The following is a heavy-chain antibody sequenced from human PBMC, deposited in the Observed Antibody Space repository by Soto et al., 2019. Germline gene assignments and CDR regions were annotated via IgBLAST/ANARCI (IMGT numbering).Heavy chain of an antibody. CDR2: IYYSEST. V-gene: IGHV4-39*01. CDR3: ARHPYRIAAPPRSCFDP. J-gene: IGHJ5*02. D-gene: IGHD6-6*01. Sequence: SETLSLTCTVSGGSISSSSYYWGWIRQPPGKGLEWNGSIYYSESTYYNPSLKSRVTISVDTSKNQFSLKLSSVTAADTAVYYCARHPYRIAAPPRSCFDPWGQGTLVTVSS. CDR1: GGSISSSSYY.